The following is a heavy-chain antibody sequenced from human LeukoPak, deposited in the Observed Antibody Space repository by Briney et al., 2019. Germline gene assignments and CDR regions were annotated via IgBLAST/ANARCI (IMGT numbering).Heavy chain of an antibody. CDR3: AKDQNYESSGYYGGFDY. D-gene: IGHD3-22*01. CDR1: GFSFSSHV. Sequence: GGSLRLSCAASGFSFSSHVMHWVRQAPGKGLEWVSGISGSGGDSYYADSVKGRFTISRDNSKNTLNLQMNSLRAEDTALYYCAKDQNYESSGYYGGFDYWGQGTLVTVSS. J-gene: IGHJ4*02. CDR2: ISGSGGDS. V-gene: IGHV3-23*01.